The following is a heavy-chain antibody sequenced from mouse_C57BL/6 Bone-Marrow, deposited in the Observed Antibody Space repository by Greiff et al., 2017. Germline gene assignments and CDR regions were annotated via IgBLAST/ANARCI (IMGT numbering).Heavy chain of an antibody. CDR2: ISNGGGST. D-gene: IGHD1-1*02. CDR1: GFTFSDYY. J-gene: IGHJ2*01. V-gene: IGHV5-12*01. CDR3: ARHEGGFDY. Sequence: EVKLVESGGGLVQPGGSLKLSCAASGFTFSDYYMYWVRQTPEKRLEWVAYISNGGGSTYYPDTVKGRFTISRDNAKNTLYLQMSRLKSEDTAMYYCARHEGGFDYWGQGTTRTVSS.